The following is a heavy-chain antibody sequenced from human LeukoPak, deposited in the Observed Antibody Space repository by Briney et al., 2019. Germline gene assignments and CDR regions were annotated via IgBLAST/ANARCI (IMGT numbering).Heavy chain of an antibody. V-gene: IGHV3-15*01. Sequence: GGSLRLSRARSGFTLNNALMTGVRQAPGKGLEWVGRIKSKTDGGPTDYAAPGNERFTISRDDSTSTLYLQMNSLQTEDTGVYYCTTELVWFGVLANRGQGTLGTVSS. CDR2: IKSKTDGGPT. J-gene: IGHJ4*02. CDR1: GFTLNNAL. D-gene: IGHD3-10*01. CDR3: TTELVWFGVLAN.